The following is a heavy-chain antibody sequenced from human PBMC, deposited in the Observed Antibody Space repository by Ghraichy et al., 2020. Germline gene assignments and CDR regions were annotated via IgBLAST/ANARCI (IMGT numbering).Heavy chain of an antibody. CDR1: GFTFSSYT. CDR2: ISGGGGST. D-gene: IGHD4-17*01. V-gene: IGHV3-23*01. Sequence: GGSLRLSCEASGFTFSSYTMSWVRQAPGKGLEWVSAISGGGGSTYYADSVKGRFTISRDNSKNTLYLQVSSLRAEDTAVYYCAKPSYGDFSSVPYYGMDVWGQGTTVTVSS. CDR3: AKPSYGDFSSVPYYGMDV. J-gene: IGHJ6*02.